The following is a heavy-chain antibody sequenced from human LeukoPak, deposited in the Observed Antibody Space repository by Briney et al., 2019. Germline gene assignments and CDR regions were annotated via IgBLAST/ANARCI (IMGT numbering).Heavy chain of an antibody. CDR3: ARGLSSSWSLTPESIHYYYYYMDV. V-gene: IGHV1-69*05. Sequence: ASVKVSCKASGGTFSSYAISWVRQAPGQGLEWMGGIIPIFGTANYAQKFQGRVTITTDESTSTAYMELSSLRSEDTAVYYCARGLSSSWSLTPESIHYYYYYMDVRGKGTTVTVSS. D-gene: IGHD6-13*01. CDR2: IIPIFGTA. CDR1: GGTFSSYA. J-gene: IGHJ6*03.